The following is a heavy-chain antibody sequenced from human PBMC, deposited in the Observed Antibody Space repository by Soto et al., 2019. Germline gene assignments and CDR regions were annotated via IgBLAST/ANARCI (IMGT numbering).Heavy chain of an antibody. Sequence: QVQLVQSGAEVKKPGSSVKVSCKASGGTFSSYAISWVRQAPGQGLEWMGGIIPIFGTANYAQKFQGRVTITADESTRTGYMELSSLRSEDRAVYYCARERDDFWSGYYFDYWGQGTLVTVSS. V-gene: IGHV1-69*01. CDR3: ARERDDFWSGYYFDY. D-gene: IGHD3-3*01. J-gene: IGHJ4*02. CDR1: GGTFSSYA. CDR2: IIPIFGTA.